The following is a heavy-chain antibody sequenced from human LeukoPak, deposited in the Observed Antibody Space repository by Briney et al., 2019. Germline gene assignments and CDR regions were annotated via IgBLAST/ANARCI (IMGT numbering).Heavy chain of an antibody. D-gene: IGHD6-13*01. Sequence: PGRSLRLSCAASGFTFSSYAMHWVRQAPGKGLEYVSAISSNGGNTYYADSVKGRFTISRDNSKNTLYLQMSSLRAEDTAVYYCVKGRSTSIAAAGTVRMDVWGQGTTVTVSS. CDR2: ISSNGGNT. CDR3: VKGRSTSIAAAGTVRMDV. J-gene: IGHJ6*02. V-gene: IGHV3-64D*06. CDR1: GFTFSSYA.